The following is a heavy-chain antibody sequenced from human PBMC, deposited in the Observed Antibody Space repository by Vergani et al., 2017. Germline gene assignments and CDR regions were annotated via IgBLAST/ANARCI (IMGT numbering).Heavy chain of an antibody. CDR3: ARRSITAKPFYYDYGMDV. D-gene: IGHD6-6*01. CDR2: IYYSGST. V-gene: IGHV4-39*01. Sequence: QLQLQESGPGLVKPSETLSLTCTVSGGSISSSRYYWGWIRQPPGKGLEWIGSIYYSGSTYYNPSLKSRVTISVATSKNQFSLKLSSVTAADTAVYYCARRSITAKPFYYDYGMDVWGQGTTVTVSS. CDR1: GGSISSSRYY. J-gene: IGHJ6*02.